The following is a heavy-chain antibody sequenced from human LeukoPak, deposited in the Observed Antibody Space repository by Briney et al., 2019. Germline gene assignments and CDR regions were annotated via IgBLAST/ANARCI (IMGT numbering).Heavy chain of an antibody. D-gene: IGHD2-2*01. V-gene: IGHV1-2*02. CDR2: INPNSGGT. CDR1: GYTFTGYY. Sequence: GASVKVSCKASGYTFTGYYMHWVRQAPGQGLEWMGWINPNSGGTNYAQKFQGRVTMTRDTSISTAYMELSRLRSDDTAVYHCAKDRHAPGRYCSSTSCFPFDSWGQGTLVTVSS. CDR3: AKDRHAPGRYCSSTSCFPFDS. J-gene: IGHJ5*01.